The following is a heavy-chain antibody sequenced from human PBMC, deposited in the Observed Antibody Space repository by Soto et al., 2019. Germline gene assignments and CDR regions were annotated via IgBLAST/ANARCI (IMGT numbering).Heavy chain of an antibody. CDR2: INHSGST. CDR1: GGSFSGYY. Sequence: PSETLSLTCAVYGGSFSGYYWSWIRQPPGKGLEWIGEINHSGSTNYNPSLKSRVTISVDTSKNQFSLKLSSVTAADTAVYYCARRGSFHKLEPEGDSCFDPWGQGTLVTVSS. CDR3: ARRGSFHKLEPEGDSCFDP. D-gene: IGHD1-1*01. J-gene: IGHJ5*02. V-gene: IGHV4-34*01.